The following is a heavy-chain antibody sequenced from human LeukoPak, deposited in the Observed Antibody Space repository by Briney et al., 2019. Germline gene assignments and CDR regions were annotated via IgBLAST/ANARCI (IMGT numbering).Heavy chain of an antibody. CDR2: ISSSST. D-gene: IGHD1-26*01. V-gene: IGHV3-11*05. J-gene: IGHJ4*02. Sequence: GSLRLSCAASGFTFSDYYMSWIRQAPGKGPEWVSYISSSSTYYADSVKGRFTISRDNAKNSLFLQMNSLRAEDTAVYYCARAKGAWEDFDYWGQGTLVTVSS. CDR3: ARAKGAWEDFDY. CDR1: GFTFSDYY.